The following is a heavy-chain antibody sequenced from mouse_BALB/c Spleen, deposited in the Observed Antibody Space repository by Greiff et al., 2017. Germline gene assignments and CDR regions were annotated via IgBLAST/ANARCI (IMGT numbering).Heavy chain of an antibody. CDR2: IDPENGNT. Sequence: VQLKESGAELVRPGALVKLSCKASGFNIKDYYMHWVKQRPEQGLEWIGWIDPENGNTIYDPKFQGKASITADTSSNTAYLQLSSLTSEDTAVYYCASATGDWYFDVWGAGTTVTVSS. V-gene: IGHV14-1*02. CDR1: GFNIKDYY. J-gene: IGHJ1*01. CDR3: ASATGDWYFDV.